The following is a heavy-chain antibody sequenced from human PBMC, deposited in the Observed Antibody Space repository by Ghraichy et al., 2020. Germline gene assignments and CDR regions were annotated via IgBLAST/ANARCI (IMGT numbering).Heavy chain of an antibody. CDR1: GFSLSTSGVG. Sequence: SGPTLAKPTQTLTLTCTFSGFSLSTSGVGVGWIRQPPGKALEWLALIYWDDDKRYSPSLKSRLTITKDTSKNQVVLTMTNMDPVDTATYYCAHTEVRFWSGYYGTEIDYWGQGTLVTVSS. D-gene: IGHD3-3*01. J-gene: IGHJ4*02. CDR3: AHTEVRFWSGYYGTEIDY. V-gene: IGHV2-5*02. CDR2: IYWDDDK.